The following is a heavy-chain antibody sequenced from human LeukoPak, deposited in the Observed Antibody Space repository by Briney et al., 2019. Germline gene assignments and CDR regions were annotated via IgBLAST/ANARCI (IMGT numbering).Heavy chain of an antibody. CDR1: EFSVGSNY. CDR3: ARDAPSSSGWYGDGFDY. Sequence: GGSLRLSCAASEFSVGSNYMTWVRQAPGKGLEWVSGINWNGGSTGYADSVKGRFTISRDNAKNSLYLQMNSLRAEDTALYYCARDAPSSSGWYGDGFDYWGQGTLVTVSS. D-gene: IGHD6-19*01. J-gene: IGHJ4*02. CDR2: INWNGGST. V-gene: IGHV3-20*04.